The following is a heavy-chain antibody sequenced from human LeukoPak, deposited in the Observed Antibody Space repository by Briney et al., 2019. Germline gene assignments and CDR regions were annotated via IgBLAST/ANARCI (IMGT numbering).Heavy chain of an antibody. J-gene: IGHJ4*02. CDR3: ASGDTTMAIDY. CDR1: GGSISSGGYS. CDR2: IYHSGST. D-gene: IGHD5-18*01. V-gene: IGHV4-30-2*01. Sequence: SETLSLTCAVSGGSISSGGYSWSWIRQPPGKGLEWIGYIYHSGSTYYNPSLKSRVTISVDRSKNQFSLKLSSVTAADTAVYCCASGDTTMAIDYWGQGTLVTVSS.